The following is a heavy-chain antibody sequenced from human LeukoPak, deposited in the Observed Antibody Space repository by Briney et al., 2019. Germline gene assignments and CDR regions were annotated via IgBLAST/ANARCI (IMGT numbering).Heavy chain of an antibody. CDR2: ISDSGGST. Sequence: PGGSLRLSCAVSGITLSNYGMSWVRQAPGKGLEWVAGISDSGGSTKYADSVKGRFTISRDNPKNTLFLQMNSLRAEDTAVYFCAKRGVVIRVVLVGFHKEAYYFESWGQGALGTVSS. CDR1: GITLSNYG. D-gene: IGHD3/OR15-3a*01. V-gene: IGHV3-23*01. J-gene: IGHJ4*02. CDR3: AKRGVVIRVVLVGFHKEAYYFES.